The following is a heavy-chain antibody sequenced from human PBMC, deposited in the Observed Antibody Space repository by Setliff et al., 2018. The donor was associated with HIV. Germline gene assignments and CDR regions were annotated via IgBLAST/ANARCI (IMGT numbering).Heavy chain of an antibody. CDR2: IFPGGAT. Sequence: SETLSLTCTVSGGSISSHYWSWIRQPPGKGLEWIGSIFPGGATNYNPSLTSRVTISVDTSKNHLFLKLTSVTTADTAVYFCAKSSPSIGYITDCWGQGAPVTVSS. CDR1: GGSISSHY. J-gene: IGHJ4*02. D-gene: IGHD5-12*01. CDR3: AKSSPSIGYITDC. V-gene: IGHV4-59*11.